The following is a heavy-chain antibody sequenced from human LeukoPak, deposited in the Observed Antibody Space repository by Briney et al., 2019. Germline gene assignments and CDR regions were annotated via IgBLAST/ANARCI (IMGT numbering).Heavy chain of an antibody. CDR3: ARRLTFYYDL. Sequence: SETLSLTCTVSGGPISNYYWGWIRQPPGRGLEWIGYIYYSGSTNYNPSLKSRVTISLDTSKKHFSLKLSSVTAADTAVYYCARRLTFYYDLWGQGTLVTVSS. CDR2: IYYSGST. CDR1: GGPISNYY. D-gene: IGHD3-22*01. J-gene: IGHJ4*02. V-gene: IGHV4-59*08.